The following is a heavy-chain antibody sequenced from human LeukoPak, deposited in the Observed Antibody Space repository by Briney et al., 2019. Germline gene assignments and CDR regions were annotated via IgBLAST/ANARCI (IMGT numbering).Heavy chain of an antibody. V-gene: IGHV1-2*02. CDR1: GYTFTGYY. CDR3: ARVYYYGSGSPDY. J-gene: IGHJ4*02. CDR2: INPNNGGT. Sequence: VASVKVSCKASGYTFTGYYMHWVRQAPGQGLEWMGWINPNNGGTNYAQKFQGRVTMTRDTSISTAYMELSRLRSGDTAVYYCARVYYYGSGSPDYWGQGTLVTVSS. D-gene: IGHD3-10*01.